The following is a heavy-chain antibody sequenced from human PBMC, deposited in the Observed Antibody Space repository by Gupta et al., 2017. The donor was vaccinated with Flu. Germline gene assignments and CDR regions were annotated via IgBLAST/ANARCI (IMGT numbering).Heavy chain of an antibody. J-gene: IGHJ3*01. Sequence: SHYWSWIRQPPGKGLEWIGFIYNSGDTNYNPSRKRRVTISLDTSKNHVSLNLTSVTDADTAVYYCARVRRDRDNIPDAFDVWGQGTMVTVSS. CDR2: IYNSGDT. CDR3: ARVRRDRDNIPDAFDV. CDR1: SHY. D-gene: IGHD2-21*01. V-gene: IGHV4-59*11.